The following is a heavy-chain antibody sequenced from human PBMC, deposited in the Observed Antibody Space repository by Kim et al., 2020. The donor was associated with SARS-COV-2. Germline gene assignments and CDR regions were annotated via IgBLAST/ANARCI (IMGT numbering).Heavy chain of an antibody. J-gene: IGHJ4*02. D-gene: IGHD1-1*01. CDR1: GFTFSING. V-gene: IGHV3-23*01. Sequence: GGSLRLSCAASGFTFSINGMYWVRQAPGKGLEWVSGISSSGASTYYADSVKGRFTISRANSQNTLYLQMTSLIAEDPAVYYCAKGATGSFDYWGQGSRAT. CDR2: ISSSGAST. CDR3: AKGATGSFDY.